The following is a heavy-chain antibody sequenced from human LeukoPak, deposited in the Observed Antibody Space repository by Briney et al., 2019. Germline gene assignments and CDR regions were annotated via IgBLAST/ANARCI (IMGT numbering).Heavy chain of an antibody. Sequence: SETLSLTCTVSGGSISSYYWSWIRQPPGKGLEWIGYIYTSGSTNYNPSLQSRVTISVDTSRNQFSLKLSSVTAADTAVYYCARHPCTASCRGGFDPWGQGTLVTVSS. D-gene: IGHD2-2*01. J-gene: IGHJ5*02. V-gene: IGHV4-4*09. CDR1: GGSISSYY. CDR2: IYTSGST. CDR3: ARHPCTASCRGGFDP.